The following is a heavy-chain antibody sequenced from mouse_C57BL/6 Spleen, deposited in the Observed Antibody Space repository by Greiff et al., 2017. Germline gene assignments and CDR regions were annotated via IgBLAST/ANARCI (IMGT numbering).Heavy chain of an antibody. CDR2: IWSGGST. CDR1: GFSLTSYG. J-gene: IGHJ4*01. D-gene: IGHD2-3*01. CDR3: SRKGDGYYLYARDY. Sequence: QVHVKQSGPGLVQPSQSLSITCTVSGFSLTSYGVHWVRQSPGKGLEWLGVIWSGGSTDYNAAFISRLSISKDNSKIQVFFKMNRLQADDTAIYYCSRKGDGYYLYARDYWGQGTSVTVSS. V-gene: IGHV2-2*01.